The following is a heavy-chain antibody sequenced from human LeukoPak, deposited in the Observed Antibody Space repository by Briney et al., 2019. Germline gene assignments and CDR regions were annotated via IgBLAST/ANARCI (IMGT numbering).Heavy chain of an antibody. V-gene: IGHV1-46*01. Sequence: ASVKVSCKASGYTFTSYYMHWVRQAPGQGLEWMGIINPSGGSTSYAQKFQARVTMTRDTSTSTVYMELSSLRSEDTAVYYCARDRRGFEPDYWGQGTLVTVSS. CDR3: ARDRRGFEPDY. J-gene: IGHJ4*02. CDR2: INPSGGST. D-gene: IGHD1-14*01. CDR1: GYTFTSYY.